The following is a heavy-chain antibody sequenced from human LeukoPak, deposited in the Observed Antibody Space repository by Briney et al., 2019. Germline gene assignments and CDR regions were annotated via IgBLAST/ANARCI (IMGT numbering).Heavy chain of an antibody. CDR1: RLNFDAYA. J-gene: IGHJ4*02. CDR2: IRSQAYGAAT. V-gene: IGHV3-49*04. Sequence: PGGSLRASCSASRLNFDAYAMSWVRQAPGKGPEWVGFIRSQAYGAATNYAPFVQDRFTISRDDSRRIVHLQLDSLRTDDTAVYFCTRVNYYDSGSLYYGYFDYWGQGVLVTVSS. D-gene: IGHD3-22*01. CDR3: TRVNYYDSGSLYYGYFDY.